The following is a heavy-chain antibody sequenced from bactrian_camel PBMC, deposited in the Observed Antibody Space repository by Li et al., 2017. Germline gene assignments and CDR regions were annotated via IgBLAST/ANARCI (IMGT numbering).Heavy chain of an antibody. CDR1: GYTYNQDC. D-gene: IGHD5*01. CDR2: FDRGGGT. CDR3: AADGFHATGRPDCDNHKFTY. V-gene: IGHV3S53*01. J-gene: IGHJ4*01. Sequence: HVQLVESGGGSVQPGGSLRLSCVASGYTYNQDCMGWYRQSPGKEREAVASFDRGGGTSYADSAKGRFTISRDTVKNILNLQMNSLKPEDTAMYYCAADGFHATGRPDCDNHKFTYWGQGTQVTVS.